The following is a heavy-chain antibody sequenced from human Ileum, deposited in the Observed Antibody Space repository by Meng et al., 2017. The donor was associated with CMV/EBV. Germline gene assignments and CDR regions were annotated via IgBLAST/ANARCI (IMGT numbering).Heavy chain of an antibody. CDR2: INHSGGS. CDR1: GGSFSGYH. V-gene: IGHV4-34*02. CDR3: TRGRVGDWGFDF. J-gene: IGHJ4*02. Sequence: QLQLQQWGAGLLKPSETLSLNCGVYGGSFSGYHWSWIRQPPGKGLEWIGEINHSGGSNYNPSLKSRVTISLDTSKTQFSLRLSSLTAADTAVYYCTRGRVGDWGFDFWGQGTLVTVSS. D-gene: IGHD1-26*01.